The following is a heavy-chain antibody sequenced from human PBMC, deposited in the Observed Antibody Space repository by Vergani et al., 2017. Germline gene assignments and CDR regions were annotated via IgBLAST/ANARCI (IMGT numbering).Heavy chain of an antibody. J-gene: IGHJ3*02. V-gene: IGHV3-23*01. CDR2: LSASDRRT. CDR3: AKVRRLDEGGTYRAFDI. CDR1: GFTFIMHA. Sequence: EVQLLESGGDLVQPGGSLRLSCAASGFTFIMHAMSWVRQAPGKGLEWVSTLSASDRRTHYADSVKGRFTISRDMSKNTLSLDMNSLRPEDTAVYFCAKVRRLDEGGTYRAFDIGGQGTMVTVSS. D-gene: IGHD2-15*01.